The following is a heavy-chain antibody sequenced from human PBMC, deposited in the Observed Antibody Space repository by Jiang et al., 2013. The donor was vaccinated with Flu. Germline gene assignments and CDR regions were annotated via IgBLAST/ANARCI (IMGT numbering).Heavy chain of an antibody. D-gene: IGHD1-26*01. V-gene: IGHV3-30*04. J-gene: IGHJ4*02. CDR3: ARDGLVGWYYFDY. CDR1: GFTFSSYA. Sequence: GFTFSSYAMHWVRQAPGKGLEWVAEISYDGRNKYYADSVKGRFTISRDNSKNTLYLQMNSLRAEDTAVYYCARDGLVGWYYFDYWGQGTLVTVSS. CDR2: ISYDGRNK.